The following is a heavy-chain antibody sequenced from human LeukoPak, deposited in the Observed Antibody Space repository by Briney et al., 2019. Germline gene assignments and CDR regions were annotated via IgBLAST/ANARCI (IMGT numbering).Heavy chain of an antibody. CDR1: GFTFSSYA. Sequence: GGSLRLSCAASGFTFSSYAMHWVRQAPGKGLEYVSAISSNGGSTYYANSVKGRFTISRDNSKNTLYLQMGSLRAEDMAVYYCARGEEYSSSWGSFDYWGQGTLVTVSS. D-gene: IGHD6-13*01. CDR2: ISSNGGST. CDR3: ARGEEYSSSWGSFDY. J-gene: IGHJ4*02. V-gene: IGHV3-64*01.